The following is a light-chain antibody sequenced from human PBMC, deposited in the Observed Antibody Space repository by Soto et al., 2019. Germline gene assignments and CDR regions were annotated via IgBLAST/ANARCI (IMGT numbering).Light chain of an antibody. CDR1: QSVSSSY. J-gene: IGKJ1*01. CDR2: GAS. Sequence: EIVLTQSPGTLSLSPGERATLSCRASQSVSSSYLAWYQQKPGQAPRPLIYGASSRAIDIPDRFSGSGSGTDFTLTISRREPEDFAVYYCQQYGSSPWTFGQGTKVEIK. CDR3: QQYGSSPWT. V-gene: IGKV3-20*01.